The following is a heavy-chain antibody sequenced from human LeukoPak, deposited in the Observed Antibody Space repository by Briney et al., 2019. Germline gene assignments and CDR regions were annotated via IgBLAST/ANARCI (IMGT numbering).Heavy chain of an antibody. CDR2: IIPIFGTA. CDR3: ARSGRYYDSSGYSPFDY. V-gene: IGHV1-69*05. Sequence: SVKVSCKASGGTFSSYAISWVRQAPGQGLKWMGGIIPIFGTANYAQKFQGRVTITTDESTSTAYMELSSLRSEDTAVYYCARSGRYYDSSGYSPFDYWGQGTLVTVSS. J-gene: IGHJ4*02. CDR1: GGTFSSYA. D-gene: IGHD3-22*01.